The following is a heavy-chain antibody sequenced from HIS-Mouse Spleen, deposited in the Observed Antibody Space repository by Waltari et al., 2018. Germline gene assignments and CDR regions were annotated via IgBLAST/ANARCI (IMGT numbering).Heavy chain of an antibody. CDR1: GGSISSSSYY. D-gene: IGHD6-13*01. Sequence: QLQLQESGPGLVKPSETLSLTCTVSGGSISSSSYYWGWIRQPPGKGLEWIGSIYYSGSTYYNPSLKRRVTIAVDTSKNQFSLKLSSVTAADTAVYYCAREIRYSSSWYDWYFDLWGRGTLVTVSS. CDR3: AREIRYSSSWYDWYFDL. CDR2: IYYSGST. V-gene: IGHV4-39*07. J-gene: IGHJ2*01.